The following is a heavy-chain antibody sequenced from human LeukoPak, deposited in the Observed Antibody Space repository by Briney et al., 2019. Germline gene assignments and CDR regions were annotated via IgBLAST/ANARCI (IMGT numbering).Heavy chain of an antibody. Sequence: GGSMRLSCAGSGFSFNNYWMHWVRQAPGKGLVWVSRIHSDGRVTTYADSVKGRFTISKDSARNTLYLQMNTLRVEDTAVYYCARAQDTYNSLYFDYWGQGALVTVPS. J-gene: IGHJ4*02. D-gene: IGHD5-24*01. V-gene: IGHV3-74*01. CDR3: ARAQDTYNSLYFDY. CDR2: IHSDGRVT. CDR1: GFSFNNYW.